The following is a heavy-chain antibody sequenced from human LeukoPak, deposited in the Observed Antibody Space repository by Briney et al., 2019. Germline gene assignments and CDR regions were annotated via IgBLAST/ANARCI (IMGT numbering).Heavy chain of an antibody. CDR1: GFTFSHYS. D-gene: IGHD6-19*01. Sequence: GGSLRLSCAASGFTFSHYSMNWVRQAPGKGLEWVSTISGSGDSTYFADSVKGRFTISRDNSKNTLYLQMSSLRAEDTAVYYCAKSPDVAGTGRFDYWGQGTLVTVSS. J-gene: IGHJ4*02. CDR2: ISGSGDST. CDR3: AKSPDVAGTGRFDY. V-gene: IGHV3-23*01.